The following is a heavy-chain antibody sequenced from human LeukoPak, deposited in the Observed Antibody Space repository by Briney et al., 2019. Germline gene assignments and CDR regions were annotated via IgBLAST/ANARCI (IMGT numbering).Heavy chain of an antibody. CDR1: GGSISSSSYY. Sequence: PSETLSLTCTVSGGSISSSSYYWGWIRQPPGKGLEWIGSIYYSGSTYYNPSLKSRVTISVDTSKNQFSLKLSSVTAADTAVYYCARDRAAGEPGSSARQYYFDYWGQGTLVTVSS. J-gene: IGHJ4*02. V-gene: IGHV4-39*07. D-gene: IGHD1-26*01. CDR3: ARDRAAGEPGSSARQYYFDY. CDR2: IYYSGST.